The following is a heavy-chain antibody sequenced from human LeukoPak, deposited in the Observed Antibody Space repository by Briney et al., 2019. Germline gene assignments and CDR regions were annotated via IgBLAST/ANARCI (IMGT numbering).Heavy chain of an antibody. CDR1: GFTFSSYW. D-gene: IGHD4-17*01. CDR2: IKQDGSEK. V-gene: IGHV3-7*05. Sequence: GGSLRLSCAASGFTFSSYWMDWVRQAPGKGLEWVANIKQDGSEKYYVDSVKGRFTISRDNAKYSLYLQMNSLRPEDTAVYYCARDPSGDPAFDYWGQGTLVTVSS. J-gene: IGHJ4*02. CDR3: ARDPSGDPAFDY.